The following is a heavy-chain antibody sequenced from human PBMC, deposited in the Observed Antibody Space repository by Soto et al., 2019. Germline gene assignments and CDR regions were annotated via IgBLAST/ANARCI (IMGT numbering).Heavy chain of an antibody. CDR2: IIPIFGTA. V-gene: IGHV1-69*05. J-gene: IGHJ4*02. CDR3: ARDGITLAGNFDY. CDR1: GGTFSSYA. Sequence: ASVKVSCKASGGTFSSYAISWVRQAPGQGLEWMGGIIPIFGTANYAQKFQGRVTMTTDTSTSTAYMELRSLRSDDTAVYYCARDGITLAGNFDYWGQGILVTVSS. D-gene: IGHD6-19*01.